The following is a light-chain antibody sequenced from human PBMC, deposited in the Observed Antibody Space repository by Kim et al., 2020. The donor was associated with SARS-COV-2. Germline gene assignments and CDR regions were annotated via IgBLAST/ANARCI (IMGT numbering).Light chain of an antibody. CDR1: QSISFN. J-gene: IGKJ4*01. Sequence: EMVMTQSPATLSVSPGERATLSCRASQSISFNLAWYQQKPGQAPRLLIYGASTRATGIPARFSGSGSGTEFTLTISSLQSEDFAVYYCQQYNNWPLSFGGGTKVDIK. CDR3: QQYNNWPLS. V-gene: IGKV3-15*01. CDR2: GAS.